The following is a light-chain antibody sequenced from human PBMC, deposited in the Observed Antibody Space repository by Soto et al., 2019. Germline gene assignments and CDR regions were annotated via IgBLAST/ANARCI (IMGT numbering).Light chain of an antibody. CDR2: DAS. CDR1: QSVSTY. Sequence: EIVLTQSPATLSLSPGERATLSCRASQSVSTYLAWYQQKPGQAPRLLIYDASNRATGIPARFSGSWSGTDFTLTISSLEPEDFAVYYCQNRSNWPRTFCQGTKLEIK. V-gene: IGKV3-11*01. J-gene: IGKJ2*01. CDR3: QNRSNWPRT.